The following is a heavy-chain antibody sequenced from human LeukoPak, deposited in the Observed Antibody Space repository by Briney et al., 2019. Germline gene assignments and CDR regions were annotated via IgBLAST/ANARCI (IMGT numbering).Heavy chain of an antibody. CDR2: IWYDGSNK. V-gene: IGHV3-33*01. CDR3: ARAVLLSPHSDDAFDI. J-gene: IGHJ3*02. Sequence: PGRSLRLSCAASGFTFSSYGMHWVRQAPGKGLEWVAVIWYDGSNKYYADSVKGRFTISRDNSKNTLYLQMNSLRAEDTAVYYCARAVLLSPHSDDAFDIWGQGTMVTVSS. CDR1: GFTFSSYG. D-gene: IGHD3-10*01.